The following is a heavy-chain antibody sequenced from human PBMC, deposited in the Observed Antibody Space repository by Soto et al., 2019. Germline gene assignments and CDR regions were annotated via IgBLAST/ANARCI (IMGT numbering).Heavy chain of an antibody. D-gene: IGHD6-19*01. CDR1: GFTFSTYA. CDR2: ISGSGDST. CDR3: AKERSSGWSLDY. Sequence: EVQLLESGGGLVQPGGSLRLSCAASGFTFSTYAMNWVRQAPGKGLEWVSGISGSGDSTYYADSVKGRFTVSRDNSKILLSLKMSSLRAVDTAVFYCAKERSSGWSLDYGCQGTLVTVSS. V-gene: IGHV3-23*01. J-gene: IGHJ4*02.